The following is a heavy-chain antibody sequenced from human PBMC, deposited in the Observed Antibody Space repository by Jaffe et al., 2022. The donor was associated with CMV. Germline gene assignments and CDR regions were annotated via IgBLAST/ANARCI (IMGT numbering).Heavy chain of an antibody. CDR1: GGSISSYY. CDR3: AGTPPDMITFGGVIAEDT. Sequence: QVQLQESGPGLVKPSETLSLTCTVSGGSISSYYWSWIRQPPGKGLEWIGYIYYSGSTNYNPSLKSRVTISVDTSKNQFSLKLSSVTAADTAVYYCAGTPPDMITFGGVIAEDTWGQGTLVTVSS. J-gene: IGHJ4*02. CDR2: IYYSGST. D-gene: IGHD3-16*02. V-gene: IGHV4-59*01.